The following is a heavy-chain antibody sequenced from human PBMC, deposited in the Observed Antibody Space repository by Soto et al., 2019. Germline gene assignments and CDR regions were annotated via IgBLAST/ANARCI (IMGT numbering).Heavy chain of an antibody. CDR1: EVTFKSHG. D-gene: IGHD2-8*01. J-gene: IGHJ4*02. Sequence: GGSLRLSCAASEVTFKSHGRSWVRRAPGKGLEWVATISSNGENTHYADSVKGRFTISRDDSRNTVHLQMNSLRAEDTAIFYCVSWVSAHFDFWGQGTPVTVSS. CDR2: ISSNGENT. V-gene: IGHV3-23*01. CDR3: VSWVSAHFDF.